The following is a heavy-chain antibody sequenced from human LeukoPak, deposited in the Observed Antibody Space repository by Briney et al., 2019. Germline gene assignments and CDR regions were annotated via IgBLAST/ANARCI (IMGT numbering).Heavy chain of an antibody. CDR3: AAGRLNWNPDY. J-gene: IGHJ4*02. V-gene: IGHV1-8*01. Sequence: RASVKVSCKASGYTFTSYDINWVRQATGQGLEWMGWMNPNSGNTGYAQKFQGRVTMTEDTSTDTAYMELSSLRSEDTAVYYCAAGRLNWNPDYWGQGTLVTVSS. CDR1: GYTFTSYD. D-gene: IGHD1-20*01. CDR2: MNPNSGNT.